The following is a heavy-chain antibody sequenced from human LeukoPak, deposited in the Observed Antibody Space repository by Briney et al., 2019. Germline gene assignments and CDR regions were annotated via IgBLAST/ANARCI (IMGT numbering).Heavy chain of an antibody. CDR3: AKEFPGYSFDY. Sequence: AGGSLRLSCAASGFTFSSYAMSWVRQAPGKGLEWVSAISGSGGSTSYADSVKGRFTISRDMSKNTLYLQMNTLRAEDTAIYYCAKEFPGYSFDYWGQGTLVTVSS. CDR2: ISGSGGST. D-gene: IGHD5-12*01. J-gene: IGHJ4*02. CDR1: GFTFSSYA. V-gene: IGHV3-23*01.